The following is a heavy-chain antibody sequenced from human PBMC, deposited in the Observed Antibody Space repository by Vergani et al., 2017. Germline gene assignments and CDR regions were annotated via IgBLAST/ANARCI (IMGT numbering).Heavy chain of an antibody. J-gene: IGHJ6*02. CDR1: GGTFSSYA. Sequence: QVQLVQSGAEVKKPGSSVKVSCKASGGTFSSYAISWVRQAPGQGLEWMGRIIPILGIANYAQKFQGRVTITADKSTSTAYMELSSLRSEDTAVYYCARVISSSHNGRYYYYYGMDVWGQGTTVTVSS. CDR3: ARVISSSHNGRYYYYYGMDV. V-gene: IGHV1-69*04. CDR2: IIPILGIA. D-gene: IGHD6-6*01.